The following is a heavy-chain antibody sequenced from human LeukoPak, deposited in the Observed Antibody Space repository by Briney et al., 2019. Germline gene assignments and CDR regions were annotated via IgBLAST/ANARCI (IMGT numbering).Heavy chain of an antibody. CDR2: IWYDGSNK. D-gene: IGHD6-6*01. J-gene: IGHJ6*02. V-gene: IGHV3-33*01. CDR1: GFTFSSYG. CDR3: ASGIAARVDYYYGMDI. Sequence: GGSLRLPCAASGFTFSSYGMHWVRQAPGKGLEWVAVIWYDGSNKYYADSVKGRFTISRDNSKNTLYLQMNSLRAEDTAVYYCASGIAARVDYYYGMDIWGPGTTVTVSS.